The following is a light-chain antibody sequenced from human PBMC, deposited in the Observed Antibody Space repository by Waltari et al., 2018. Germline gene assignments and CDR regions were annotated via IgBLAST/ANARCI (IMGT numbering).Light chain of an antibody. CDR2: DAS. Sequence: EIVLTQSPGTLSLSPGERATLSCRASQSVSRTLAWYQQKPGQARRLLIYDASSRATGTPDRFSGSGSGTDFSLTISRLEPEDFAVYYCQKYGSLPATFGQGTKVEIK. CDR3: QKYGSLPAT. V-gene: IGKV3-20*01. CDR1: QSVSRT. J-gene: IGKJ1*01.